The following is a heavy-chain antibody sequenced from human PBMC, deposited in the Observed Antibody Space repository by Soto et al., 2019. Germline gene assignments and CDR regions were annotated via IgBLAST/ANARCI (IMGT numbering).Heavy chain of an antibody. D-gene: IGHD3-3*01. V-gene: IGHV5-51*01. Sequence: PGESLKISCKGSGYSFTSYWIGWVRQMPGKGLEWMGIIYPGDSGTRYSPSFQGQVTISADKSINSVYLQWSSLKASDTATYYCARLGFNYDFLSGYYNVHHYYGIDVWGQGTTVTVSS. CDR2: IYPGDSGT. CDR3: ARLGFNYDFLSGYYNVHHYYGIDV. CDR1: GYSFTSYW. J-gene: IGHJ6*02.